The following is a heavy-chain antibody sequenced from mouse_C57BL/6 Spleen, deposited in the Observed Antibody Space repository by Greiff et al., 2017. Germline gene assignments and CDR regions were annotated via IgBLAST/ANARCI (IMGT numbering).Heavy chain of an antibody. J-gene: IGHJ1*03. CDR1: GYSFTDYN. CDR2: INPNYGTT. CDR3: ARYGWERWYFDV. D-gene: IGHD1-2*01. V-gene: IGHV1-39*01. Sequence: VQLKQSGPELVKPGASVKISCKASGYSFTDYNMNWVKQSNGKSLEWIGVINPNYGTTSYNQKFKGKATLTVDQSSSTAYMQLNSLTSEDSAVXYCARYGWERWYFDVWGTGTTVTVSS.